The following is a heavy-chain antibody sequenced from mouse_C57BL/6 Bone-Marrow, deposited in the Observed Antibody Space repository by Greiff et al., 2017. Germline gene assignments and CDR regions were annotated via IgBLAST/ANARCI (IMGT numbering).Heavy chain of an antibody. CDR1: GFSFNTYA. CDR2: IRSKSNNYAT. CDR3: VSSVVAEDYFDY. D-gene: IGHD1-1*01. Sequence: EVQRVESGGGLVQPKGSLKLSCAASGFSFNTYAMNWVRQAPGKGLEWVARIRSKSNNYATYYDDSVKDRFTISRDDSESMLYLQMNNLKTEDTAMYYCVSSVVAEDYFDYWGQGTTLTVSS. J-gene: IGHJ2*01. V-gene: IGHV10-1*01.